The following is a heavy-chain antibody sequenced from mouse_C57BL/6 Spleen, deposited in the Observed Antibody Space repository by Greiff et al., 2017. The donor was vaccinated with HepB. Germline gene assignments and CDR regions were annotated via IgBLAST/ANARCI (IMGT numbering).Heavy chain of an antibody. CDR1: GFTFSDYG. CDR2: ISSGSSTI. V-gene: IGHV5-17*01. D-gene: IGHD2-4*01. CDR3: ARERDYDEAWFAY. Sequence: EVMLVESGGGLVKPGGSLKLSCAASGFTFSDYGMHWVRQAPEKGLEWVAYISSGSSTIYYADTVKGRFTISRDNAKNTLFLQMTSLRSEDTAMYYCARERDYDEAWFAYWGQGTLVTVSA. J-gene: IGHJ3*01.